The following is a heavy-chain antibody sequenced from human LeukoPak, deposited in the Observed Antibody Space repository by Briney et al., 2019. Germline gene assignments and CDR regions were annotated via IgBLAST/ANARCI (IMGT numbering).Heavy chain of an antibody. CDR3: ARSGPYYYDSSGYYETPLFDY. J-gene: IGHJ4*02. Sequence: ASVKVSCKASGYTFTGYYMHWVRQAPGQGLEWMGWISPNSGGTNYAQKFQGRVTMTRDTSISTAYMELSRLRSDDTAVYYCARSGPYYYDSSGYYETPLFDYWGQGTLVTVSS. D-gene: IGHD3-22*01. CDR1: GYTFTGYY. CDR2: ISPNSGGT. V-gene: IGHV1-2*02.